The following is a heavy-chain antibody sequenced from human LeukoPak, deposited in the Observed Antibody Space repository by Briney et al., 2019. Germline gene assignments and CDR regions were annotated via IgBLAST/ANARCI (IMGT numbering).Heavy chain of an antibody. D-gene: IGHD3-3*01. CDR3: ARGRSEWLSYRAFDY. Sequence: PSETLSLTCTVSGGSISSYYWSWIRQPAGKGLEWIGRIYTDGSTNYNPSLKSRVTMSVDTSKNQFSLKLTSVTAADTAVYYCARGRSEWLSYRAFDYWGQGTLVTVSS. CDR2: IYTDGST. CDR1: GGSISSYY. J-gene: IGHJ4*02. V-gene: IGHV4-4*07.